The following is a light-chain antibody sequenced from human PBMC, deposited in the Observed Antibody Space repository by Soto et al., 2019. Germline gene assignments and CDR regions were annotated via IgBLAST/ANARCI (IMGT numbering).Light chain of an antibody. CDR1: QSVSTN. CDR3: QQYENWPPIT. V-gene: IGKV3-15*01. CDR2: GAS. Sequence: EIVMTQSPATLSVSPGERATLSCRASQSVSTNLAWYQQKPGQAPRLLLYGASTRATGIPARFSGSGSGTEFTLTISSLQSEDFAVYYCQQYENWPPITFGQGTRLEIK. J-gene: IGKJ5*01.